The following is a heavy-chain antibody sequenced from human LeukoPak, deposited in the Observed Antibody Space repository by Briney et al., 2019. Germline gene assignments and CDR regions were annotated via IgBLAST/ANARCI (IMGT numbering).Heavy chain of an antibody. CDR1: GFTFSSYA. CDR3: AKGLQWLEPGFNWFDP. CDR2: ISGSGGST. J-gene: IGHJ5*02. V-gene: IGHV3-23*01. Sequence: PGGSLRLSCAASGFTFSSYAMSWVRQAPGKGLEWVSAISGSGGSTYYADSVKGRFTISRDNSKNTLYLQMNSLRAEDTAVYYCAKGLQWLEPGFNWFDPWGQGTLVTVSS. D-gene: IGHD6-19*01.